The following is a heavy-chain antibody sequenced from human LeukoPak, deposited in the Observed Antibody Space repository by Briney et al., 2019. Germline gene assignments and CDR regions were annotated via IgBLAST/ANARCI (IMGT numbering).Heavy chain of an antibody. CDR1: GGSISTYY. V-gene: IGHV4-59*01. CDR2: IYYSGIT. Sequence: SETLSLTCTVSGGSISTYYWSWIRQSPGRGLEWIGYIYYSGITKYNPSLKSRVTISVDTSTNQFSLRLSSVTAADTAVYYCARDYCGGTTCYPDYWGQGTLVTVSS. CDR3: ARDYCGGTTCYPDY. D-gene: IGHD2-2*01. J-gene: IGHJ4*02.